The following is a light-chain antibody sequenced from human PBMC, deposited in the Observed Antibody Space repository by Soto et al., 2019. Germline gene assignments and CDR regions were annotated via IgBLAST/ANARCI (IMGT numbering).Light chain of an antibody. CDR2: SNS. CDR1: SPNIGSNT. CDR3: AAWDDSLNGPDVV. J-gene: IGLJ2*01. V-gene: IGLV1-44*01. Sequence: QSVLTQPPSASGTPGPRVTISCSGSSPNIGSNTVNWYQQLPGTAPKLLIYSNSQRPSGVPDRFSGSKSGTSASLAISGLQSEDEAEYYCAAWDDSLNGPDVVFGGGTKVTVL.